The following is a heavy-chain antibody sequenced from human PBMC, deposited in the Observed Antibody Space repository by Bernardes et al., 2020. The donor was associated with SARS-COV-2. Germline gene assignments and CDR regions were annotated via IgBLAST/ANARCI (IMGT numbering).Heavy chain of an antibody. J-gene: IGHJ4*02. V-gene: IGHV3-23*01. CDR2: ITGSGDNT. D-gene: IGHD2-21*02. Sequence: GSLRLSCAASGFTFSSGFTFSSYAMTWVRQAPGKGLEWVSAITGSGDNTYYADSVKGRFTISRDNSKSTLYLQMNSLKAEDTAIYYCAKGGNTAYGLWGQGTLVSVSS. CDR3: AKGGNTAYGL. CDR1: GFTFSSGFTFSSYA.